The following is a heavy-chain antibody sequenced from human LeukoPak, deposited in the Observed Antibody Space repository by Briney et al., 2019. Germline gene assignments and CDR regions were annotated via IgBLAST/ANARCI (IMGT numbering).Heavy chain of an antibody. D-gene: IGHD1-1*01. CDR3: AIGQNGACDI. J-gene: IGHJ3*02. V-gene: IGHV3-11*01. CDR1: GFTFSDYY. CDR2: ITNNGRKI. Sequence: GGSLRLSCAASGFTFSDYYMGWIRQAPGKGLEWVSYITNNGRKIYYADSVKGRFTISRDNAKYSLYLQMNSLRAEDTAVYYCAIGQNGACDIWGQGTMVTVSS.